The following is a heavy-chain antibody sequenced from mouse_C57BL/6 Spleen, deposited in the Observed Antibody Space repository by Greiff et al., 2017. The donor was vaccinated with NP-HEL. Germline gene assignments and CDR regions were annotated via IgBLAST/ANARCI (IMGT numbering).Heavy chain of an antibody. CDR3: ARDGYEGWYFDV. Sequence: VQLQQSGAELVRPGTSVKVSCKASGYAFTNYLIEWVKQRPGQGLEWIGVINPGSGGTNYNEKFKGKATLTADKSSSTAYMQLSSLTSEDSAVYFCARDGYEGWYFDVWGTGTTVTVSS. CDR2: INPGSGGT. CDR1: GYAFTNYL. J-gene: IGHJ1*03. D-gene: IGHD2-2*01. V-gene: IGHV1-54*01.